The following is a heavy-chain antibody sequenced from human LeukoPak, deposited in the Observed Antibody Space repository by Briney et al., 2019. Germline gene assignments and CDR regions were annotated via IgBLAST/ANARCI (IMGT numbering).Heavy chain of an antibody. CDR1: GFTFSSYS. Sequence: GGSLRLSCAASGFTFSSYSINWVRQAPGKGLEWVSSISSSSSYIYYADSVKGRFTISRDNAKNSLYLQMNSLRAEDTAVYYCARGSIVGADYFDYWGQGTLVTVSS. D-gene: IGHD1-26*01. J-gene: IGHJ4*02. V-gene: IGHV3-21*01. CDR2: ISSSSSYI. CDR3: ARGSIVGADYFDY.